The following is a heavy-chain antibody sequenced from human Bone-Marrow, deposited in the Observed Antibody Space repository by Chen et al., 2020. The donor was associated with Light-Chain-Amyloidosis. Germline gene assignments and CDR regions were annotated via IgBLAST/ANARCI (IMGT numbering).Heavy chain of an antibody. D-gene: IGHD2-15*01. CDR2: MYYSGAT. CDR1: GSSISSGGIY. V-gene: IGHV4-31*11. CDR3: ARVVGGGAFDI. J-gene: IGHJ3*02. Sequence: VQLQESGPGLVKPSQTLSLTCAVAGSSISSGGIYWNWIRQHPGTGLEWIGNMYYSGATQYNPSLKSRVIMSVDTSKNQFSLKLTSVTAADTAVYYCARVVGGGAFDIWGQGTMVIVSS.